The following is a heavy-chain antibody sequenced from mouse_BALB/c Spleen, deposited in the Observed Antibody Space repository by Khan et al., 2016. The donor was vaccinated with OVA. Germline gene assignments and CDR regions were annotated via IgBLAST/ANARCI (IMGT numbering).Heavy chain of an antibody. CDR1: GDSITSGY. CDR3: ARSTYRYAFAY. CDR2: MIFSGNT. V-gene: IGHV3-8*02. Sequence: EVQLQESGPSLVKPSQTLSLTCSVTGDSITSGYWSWIRKFPGHKLEYMGYMIFSGNTYYNPSLMSRISITRHTSTNQSSLQLNSVTTEDTSTDYGARSTYRYAFAYWGQGTLVTVSA. D-gene: IGHD2-14*01. J-gene: IGHJ3*01.